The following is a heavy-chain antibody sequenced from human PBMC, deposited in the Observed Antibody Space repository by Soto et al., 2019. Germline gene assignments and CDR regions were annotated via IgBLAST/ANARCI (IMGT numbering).Heavy chain of an antibody. Sequence: QVQLVQSGAEVKKPGASVKVSCKASGYTFNTYGFTWVRQAPGQGLEWMGWISGYNGNTNYAQKIQGRLTMTTDTSTSTGYMEVRTLRSDDTAVYYCARARYSSAWPVDYWGQGTLVSVSS. D-gene: IGHD6-25*01. CDR3: ARARYSSAWPVDY. J-gene: IGHJ4*02. V-gene: IGHV1-18*01. CDR1: GYTFNTYG. CDR2: ISGYNGNT.